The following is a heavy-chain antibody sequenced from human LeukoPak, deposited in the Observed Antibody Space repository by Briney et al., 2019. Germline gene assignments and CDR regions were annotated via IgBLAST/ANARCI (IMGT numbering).Heavy chain of an antibody. CDR2: INEDGSEK. CDR1: GFVFSNFW. J-gene: IGHJ5*02. V-gene: IGHV3-7*01. Sequence: PGGSLRLSCTASGFVFSNFWMTWVRQSPRKGLEWVADINEDGSEKNYVDSVKGRFTISRDNVKNSLYLQMNGLRAEDTAVYFCARSLSDSSTGCFIGCGFDPWGQGTQVTVSS. CDR3: ARSLSDSSTGCFIGCGFDP. D-gene: IGHD2-2*01.